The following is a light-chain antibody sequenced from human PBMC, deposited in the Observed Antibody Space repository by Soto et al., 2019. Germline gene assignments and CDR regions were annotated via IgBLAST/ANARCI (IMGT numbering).Light chain of an antibody. Sequence: ETGMTQSPDTLSLSPGERATLSCRASQSVSDNLAWYQQRPGQGPRLLIYGASTRATGIPARFSGSGSGTEFTLTISSLQSEDFAVYYCQQYKNWPHTFGQGTKVDIK. J-gene: IGKJ1*01. CDR3: QQYKNWPHT. CDR1: QSVSDN. V-gene: IGKV3-15*01. CDR2: GAS.